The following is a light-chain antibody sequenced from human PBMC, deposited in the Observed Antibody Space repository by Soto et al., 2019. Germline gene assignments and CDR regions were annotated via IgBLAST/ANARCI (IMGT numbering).Light chain of an antibody. CDR3: QKYYSYPIN. CDR2: AAS. Sequence: AIRMAQSPSSLSASTGERVTITCRASQGISSYLAWYQQKPGKAPKLLIYAASTLQSGVPSRFSGSGSGTDFTLTISCLQSEDFATYYCQKYYSYPINFGQGTRREIK. V-gene: IGKV1-8*01. J-gene: IGKJ5*01. CDR1: QGISSY.